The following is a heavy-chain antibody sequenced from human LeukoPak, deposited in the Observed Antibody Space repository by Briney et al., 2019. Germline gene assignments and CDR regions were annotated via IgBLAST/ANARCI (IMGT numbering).Heavy chain of an antibody. CDR1: GFTFSSYA. J-gene: IGHJ4*02. CDR2: ISSNEGST. V-gene: IGHV3-64D*09. D-gene: IGHD6-19*01. CDR3: VKDLMDGSGSY. Sequence: GGSLRLSCSASGFTFSSYAMHWVRQAPGKGLEYVSAISSNEGSTYYADSVKGRFTISRDNSKNTLYLQMSSLRAEDTAVYYCVKDLMDGSGSYWGQGTLVTVSS.